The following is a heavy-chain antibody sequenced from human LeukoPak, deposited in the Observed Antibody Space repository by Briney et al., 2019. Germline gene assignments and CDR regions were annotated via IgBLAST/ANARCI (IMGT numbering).Heavy chain of an antibody. V-gene: IGHV2-5*02. CDR3: ASRGVRGPYFDY. D-gene: IGHD3-10*01. CDR2: IYWDDDK. CDR1: GFSLSTSGVG. Sequence: KGSGPTLVKPTQTLTLTCTFSGFSLSTSGVGVGWIRQPPGKALEWLALIYWDDDKRYSPSLKRRLTITKDTSKNQVVLTMTNMDPVDTATYYCASRGVRGPYFDYWGQGTLVTVSS. J-gene: IGHJ4*02.